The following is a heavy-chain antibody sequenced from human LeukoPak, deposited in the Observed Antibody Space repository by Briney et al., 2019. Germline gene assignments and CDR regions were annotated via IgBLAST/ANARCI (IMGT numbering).Heavy chain of an antibody. V-gene: IGHV5-51*01. D-gene: IGHD5-18*01. CDR2: IYPGDSDT. Sequence: GESLKISCKGSGYSFTSYWIGWVRQMPRKGLEGMGIIYPGDSDTRYSPSFQGQVTISADKSISTAYLQWSSLKASDTAMYYCARRASYGLNWFDPWGQGTLVTVSS. CDR3: ARRASYGLNWFDP. CDR1: GYSFTSYW. J-gene: IGHJ5*02.